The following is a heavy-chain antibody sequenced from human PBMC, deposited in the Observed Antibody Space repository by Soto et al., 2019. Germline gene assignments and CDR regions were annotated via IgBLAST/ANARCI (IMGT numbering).Heavy chain of an antibody. J-gene: IGHJ6*02. CDR2: IYYTGTT. D-gene: IGHD2-21*01. CDR3: ARGIGVFPYYYGTEV. CDR1: GGSVTSVSYY. Sequence: QVQLQESGPGLVKPSETLSLTCTVSGGSVTSVSYYWSWIRQPPGKGLEWIGYIYYTGTTHYNPSLKSRVTISIDSSKKQFSLKMSSVTAADTAVYYCARGIGVFPYYYGTEVWGQVTTVTVSS. V-gene: IGHV4-61*01.